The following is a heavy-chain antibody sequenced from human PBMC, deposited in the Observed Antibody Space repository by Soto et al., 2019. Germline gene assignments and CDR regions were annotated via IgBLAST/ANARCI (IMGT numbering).Heavy chain of an antibody. D-gene: IGHD3-10*01. CDR1: GYTFTGYY. V-gene: IGHV1-2*02. J-gene: IGHJ4*02. CDR2: INPNSGGT. CDR3: ARDQAITMVRGVPGY. Sequence: ASVKVSCKASGYTFTGYYMHWVRQAPGQGLEWMGWINPNSGGTNYAQKFQGRVTMTRDTSISTAYMELSRLRSDDTAVYYCARDQAITMVRGVPGYWGQGTLVTVSS.